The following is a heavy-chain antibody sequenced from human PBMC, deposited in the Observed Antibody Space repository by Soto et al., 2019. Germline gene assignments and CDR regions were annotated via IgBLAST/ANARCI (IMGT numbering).Heavy chain of an antibody. J-gene: IGHJ4*02. D-gene: IGHD3-16*01. CDR2: IYFNGNT. CDR3: ASVTFGGVVLAH. Sequence: SETLSLTCTVSAASFSKYYWSWIRQPPGKGLEWIGYIYFNGNTNYNPSLKRRVTISIDTSKKQISLNLTSVTDADTAVYYCASVTFGGVVLAHWGQGTLVTV. V-gene: IGHV4-59*01. CDR1: AASFSKYY.